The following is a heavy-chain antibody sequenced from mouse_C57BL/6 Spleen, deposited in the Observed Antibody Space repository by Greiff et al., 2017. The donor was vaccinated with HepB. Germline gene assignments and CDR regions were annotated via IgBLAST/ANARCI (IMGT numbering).Heavy chain of an antibody. Sequence: VQLKESGPGLVKPSQSLSLTCSVTGYSITSGYYWNWIRQFPGNKLEWMGYISYDGSNNYNPSLKNRISITRDTSKNQFFLKLNSVTTEDTATYYCARGTGGGFYYAMDYWGQGTSVTVSS. V-gene: IGHV3-6*01. D-gene: IGHD4-1*01. CDR1: GYSITSGYY. J-gene: IGHJ4*01. CDR2: ISYDGSN. CDR3: ARGTGGGFYYAMDY.